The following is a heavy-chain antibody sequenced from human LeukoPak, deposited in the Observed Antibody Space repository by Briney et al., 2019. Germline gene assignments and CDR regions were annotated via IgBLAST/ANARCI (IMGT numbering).Heavy chain of an antibody. CDR1: GFPFSSYE. CDR2: ISSSGRTI. V-gene: IGHV3-48*03. CDR3: AREDSGWYVSDY. J-gene: IGHJ4*02. D-gene: IGHD6-19*01. Sequence: PGGSLRLSCAASGFPFSSYEMNWVRQAPGKGLEWVSYISSSGRTIYYADSVKGRFTISRDNAKNSLFLQMNSLRAEDTAVYYCAREDSGWYVSDYWGQGTLVTVSS.